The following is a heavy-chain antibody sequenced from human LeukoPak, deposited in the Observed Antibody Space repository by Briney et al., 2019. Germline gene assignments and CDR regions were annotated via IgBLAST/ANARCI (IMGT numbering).Heavy chain of an antibody. CDR3: ARDIGY. V-gene: IGHV1-2*06. CDR2: INPNSGGT. CDR1: GYTFTAYY. J-gene: IGHJ4*02. Sequence: ASVKVSCKASGYTFTAYYMHWVRQAPGQGPEWMGRINPNSGGTNYAQKSHGRVTMTMDTSISTAYMELRRVRSDATAVYYCARDIGYWGQGTLVTVSS.